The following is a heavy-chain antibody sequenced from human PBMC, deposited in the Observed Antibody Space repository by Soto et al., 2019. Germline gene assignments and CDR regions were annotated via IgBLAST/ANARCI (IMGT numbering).Heavy chain of an antibody. J-gene: IGHJ6*02. CDR2: ISSNGGST. Sequence: GGSLRLSCAASGFTFSSYARHWVRQAPGKGLEYVSAISSNGGSTYYADSVKGRFTISRDNSKNTLYLQMGSLRAEDMAVYYCARGAYYYGMDVWGQGTTVTVS. CDR3: ARGAYYYGMDV. V-gene: IGHV3-64*02. CDR1: GFTFSSYA.